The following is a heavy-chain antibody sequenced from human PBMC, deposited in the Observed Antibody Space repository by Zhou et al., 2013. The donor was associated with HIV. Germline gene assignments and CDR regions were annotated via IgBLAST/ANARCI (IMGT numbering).Heavy chain of an antibody. Sequence: QVQLVQSGAEVKPPGSAVRVSCKASGGSFTNYAVNWVRQAPGLGLEWIGGIIPSFNVKNYGRRFQDRVTITADESTSTAYMEVSSLRSEDTAVYYCGRPLTTNSGYYNAHWGQGTLVTVSS. J-gene: IGHJ1*01. D-gene: IGHD3-22*01. CDR2: IIPSFNVK. CDR3: GRPLTTNSGYYNAH. CDR1: GGSFTNYA. V-gene: IGHV1-69*12.